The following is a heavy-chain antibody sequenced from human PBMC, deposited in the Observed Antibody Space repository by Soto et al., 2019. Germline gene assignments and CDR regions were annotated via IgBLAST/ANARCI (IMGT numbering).Heavy chain of an antibody. V-gene: IGHV4-59*01. CDR2: IYYSGST. D-gene: IGHD3-3*01. J-gene: IGHJ6*02. CDR3: ARDKYYDFWSGYYGMDV. Sequence: ASETLSLTCTVSGGSISSYYWSWIRQPPGKGLEWIGYIYYSGSTNYNPSIKSRVTISVDTSKNQFSLKLSSVTAADTAVYYCARDKYYDFWSGYYGMDVWGQGTTVTVSS. CDR1: GGSISSYY.